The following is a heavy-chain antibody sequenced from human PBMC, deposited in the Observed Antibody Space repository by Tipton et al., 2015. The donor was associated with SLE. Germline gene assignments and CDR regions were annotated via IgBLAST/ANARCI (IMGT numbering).Heavy chain of an antibody. J-gene: IGHJ1*01. CDR3: ARGGYCSGGSCYFAEYFQH. CDR1: GGSFSGYY. V-gene: IGHV4-34*01. CDR2: INHSGST. Sequence: TLSLTCAVYGGSFSGYYWGWIRQPPGKGLEWIGEINHSGSTNYNPSLKSRVTISVDTSKNQFSLKLSSVTAADTAVYYCARGGYCSGGSCYFAEYFQHWGQGTLVTVSS. D-gene: IGHD2-15*01.